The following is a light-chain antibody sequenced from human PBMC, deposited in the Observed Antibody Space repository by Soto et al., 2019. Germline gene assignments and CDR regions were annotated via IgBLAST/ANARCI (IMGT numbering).Light chain of an antibody. V-gene: IGLV1-44*01. CDR1: SSNIGSNT. J-gene: IGLJ3*02. CDR2: SNN. CDR3: SSYTSSSTWV. Sequence: QSVLTQPPSASGTPGQRVTISCSGSSSNIGSNTVNWYQQLPGTAPKHLIFSNNQRPSGVPDRFSGSKSGNTASLTISGLQAEDEADYYCSSYTSSSTWVFGGGTKLTVL.